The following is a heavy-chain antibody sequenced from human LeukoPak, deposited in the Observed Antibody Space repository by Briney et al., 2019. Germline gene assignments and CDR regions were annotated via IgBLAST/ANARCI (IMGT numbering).Heavy chain of an antibody. CDR3: ARGIRDWGYRLALDY. D-gene: IGHD2-21*02. V-gene: IGHV4-34*01. CDR2: INHSGST. Sequence: PSETLSLTCTVYGGSFSGYYWSWIRQPPGKGLEWIGEINHSGSTNYNPSLKSRVTISVDTSKNQFSLKLSSVTAADTAVYYCARGIRDWGYRLALDYWGQGTLVTVSS. J-gene: IGHJ4*02. CDR1: GGSFSGYY.